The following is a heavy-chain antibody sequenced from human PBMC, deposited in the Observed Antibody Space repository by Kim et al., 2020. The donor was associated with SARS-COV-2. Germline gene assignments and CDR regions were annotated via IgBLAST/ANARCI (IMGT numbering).Heavy chain of an antibody. Sequence: GGSLRLSCAASGFIFSDYEMNWVRQAPGEGLEWVSYITGSGNTIYYADSVKGRFTISRDNAKNSLYLQMNSLRAEDTALYYCVRVRSSSGNYWGQGTLVTVSS. D-gene: IGHD6-13*01. CDR2: ITGSGNTI. CDR3: VRVRSSSGNY. J-gene: IGHJ4*02. CDR1: GFIFSDYE. V-gene: IGHV3-48*03.